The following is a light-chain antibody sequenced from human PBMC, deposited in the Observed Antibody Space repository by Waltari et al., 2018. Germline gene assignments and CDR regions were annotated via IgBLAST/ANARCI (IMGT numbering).Light chain of an antibody. CDR3: CSYAGSYTWV. V-gene: IGLV2-23*02. Sequence: QSALTQPASVSGSPGQSITISCTGASSDIGSYNLVSWYQQPPGQAPKLMVYDVFYRPPVVFNRFSAAKSGNTASLTISGLQAEDEADYYCCSYAGSYTWVFGGGTKLTVL. J-gene: IGLJ3*02. CDR2: DVF. CDR1: SSDIGSYNL.